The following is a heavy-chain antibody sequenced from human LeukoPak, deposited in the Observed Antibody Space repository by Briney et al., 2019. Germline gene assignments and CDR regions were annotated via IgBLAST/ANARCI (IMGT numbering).Heavy chain of an antibody. V-gene: IGHV4-61*02. Sequence: SETLSLTCTVSGGSISSGSYYWSWIRQPAGKGLEWIGRIYTSGSTNYNPSLKSRVTISVDTSKNQFSLKLSSVTAADTAVYYCARDSAVWYGGVYWGQGTLVTVSS. CDR2: IYTSGST. CDR3: ARDSAVWYGGVY. J-gene: IGHJ4*02. CDR1: GGSISSGSYY. D-gene: IGHD3-10*01.